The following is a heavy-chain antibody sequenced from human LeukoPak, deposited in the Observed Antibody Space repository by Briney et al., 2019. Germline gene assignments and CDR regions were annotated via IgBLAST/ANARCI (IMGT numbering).Heavy chain of an antibody. CDR2: IKQDGSER. V-gene: IGHV3-7*03. J-gene: IGHJ4*02. CDR3: ARDLSTSRPAY. CDR1: GFTFSSYW. Sequence: GGSLRLSCEASGFTFSSYWMSWVRQPPGKGLEWVATIKQDGSERYYVDSVKGRFTISRDNAKNSLYLQINSLRADETAVYYCARDLSTSRPAYWGQGTLVTVSS. D-gene: IGHD2-2*01.